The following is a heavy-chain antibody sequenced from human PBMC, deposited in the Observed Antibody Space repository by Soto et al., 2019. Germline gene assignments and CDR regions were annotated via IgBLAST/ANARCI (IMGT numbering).Heavy chain of an antibody. CDR2: ISYEGSNK. V-gene: IGHV3-30*18. CDR3: VKEIGSGLYDLDY. D-gene: IGHD6-19*01. CDR1: GFTFSHYG. Sequence: QVQLVESGGGVVQPGRSLRLSCAASGFTFSHYGMHWVRQAPGKGLEWVALISYEGSNKHYADSVKGRFTISRDNSKNTLYLQMNSLRAEDTAVYYCVKEIGSGLYDLDYWGQGTLVTVSS. J-gene: IGHJ4*02.